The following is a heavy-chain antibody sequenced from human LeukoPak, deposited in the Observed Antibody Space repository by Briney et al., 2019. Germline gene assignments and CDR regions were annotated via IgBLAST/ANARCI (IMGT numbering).Heavy chain of an antibody. CDR2: IRYDGSNK. D-gene: IGHD3-10*01. Sequence: PGGSLRLSCAASGFTFSSYGMHWVRQAPGKGLEWVAFIRYDGSNKYYADSVKGRFTISRDNSKNTLYLQMNSLRAEDTAVYYCAYEGYGSGRPFDYWGQGTLVTVSS. J-gene: IGHJ4*02. CDR1: GFTFSSYG. CDR3: AYEGYGSGRPFDY. V-gene: IGHV3-30*02.